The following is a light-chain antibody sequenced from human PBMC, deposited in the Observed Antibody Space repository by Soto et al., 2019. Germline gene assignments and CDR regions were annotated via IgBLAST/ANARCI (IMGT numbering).Light chain of an antibody. J-gene: IGLJ1*01. CDR2: EVS. CDR3: SSYAGSNNFEV. V-gene: IGLV2-8*01. CDR1: SSDFGCYNY. Sequence: QSALTQPPSASGSPGQSVTISCTGTSSDFGCYNYVSWYQQHPGKAPKLMIYEVSKRPSGVPDRFSGSKSGNTASLTVSGLQAEDEADYYCSSYAGSNNFEVFGTGTKVTVL.